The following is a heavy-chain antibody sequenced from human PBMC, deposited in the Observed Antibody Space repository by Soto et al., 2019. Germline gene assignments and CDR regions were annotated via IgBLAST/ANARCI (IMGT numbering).Heavy chain of an antibody. CDR1: GGTFSSYA. Sequence: ASVKVSGKASGGTFSSYAISWGRQAPGEGLEWMGGIIPIFGTANYAQKFQGRVTITADKSTSTAYMELSSLRSEDTAVYYCARDSATTVATRHSSYYGLDVWGPGTKATV. D-gene: IGHD4-17*01. CDR2: IIPIFGTA. J-gene: IGHJ6*02. V-gene: IGHV1-69*06. CDR3: ARDSATTVATRHSSYYGLDV.